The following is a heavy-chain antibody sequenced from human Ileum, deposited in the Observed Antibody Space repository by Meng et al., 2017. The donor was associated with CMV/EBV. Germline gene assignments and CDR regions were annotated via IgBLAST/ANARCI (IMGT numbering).Heavy chain of an antibody. Sequence: QLQESGPRLLQPSAPLSLPCLVTGGSLTSYYWTWIRQPAGKGLEWIGRIHPTGTTDDNPSLRSRVSMSLDKSKNQFSLKLTSVTAADTAVYYCARAAARGVPVDLWGQGTLVTVSS. CDR3: ARAAARGVPVDL. CDR1: GGSLTSYY. CDR2: IHPTGTT. J-gene: IGHJ5*02. D-gene: IGHD3-10*01. V-gene: IGHV4-4*07.